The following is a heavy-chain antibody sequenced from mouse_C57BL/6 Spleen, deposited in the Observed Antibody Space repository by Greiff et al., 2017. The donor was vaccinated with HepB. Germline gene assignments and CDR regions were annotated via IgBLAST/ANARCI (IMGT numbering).Heavy chain of an antibody. CDR3: TTWTAQATGDWFAY. D-gene: IGHD3-2*02. J-gene: IGHJ3*01. CDR1: GFNIKDYY. Sequence: EVQLQQSGAELVRPGASVKLSCTASGFNIKDYYMHWVKQRPEQGLEWIGRIDPEDGDTEYAPKFQGKATMTADTSSNTAYLQLSSLTSEDTAVYYCTTWTAQATGDWFAYWGQGTLVTVSA. V-gene: IGHV14-1*01. CDR2: IDPEDGDT.